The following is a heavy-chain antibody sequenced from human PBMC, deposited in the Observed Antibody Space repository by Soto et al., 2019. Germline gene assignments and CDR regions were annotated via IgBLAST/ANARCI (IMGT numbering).Heavy chain of an antibody. Sequence: SQTLSLTCAISGDSVSSNSAAWNCIIHSPSRVLEWLGRTYYRSKWYNDYAVSVKSRITINPDTSKNQFSLQLNSVTPEDTAVYYCARAILEYSSTDAFDIWGQGTMVTVS. CDR2: TYYRSKWYN. D-gene: IGHD6-6*01. CDR1: GDSVSSNSAA. CDR3: ARAILEYSSTDAFDI. V-gene: IGHV6-1*01. J-gene: IGHJ3*02.